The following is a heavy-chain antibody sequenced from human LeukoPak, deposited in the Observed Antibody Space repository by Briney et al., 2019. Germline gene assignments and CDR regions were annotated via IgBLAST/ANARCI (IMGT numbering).Heavy chain of an antibody. CDR2: IYYSGST. V-gene: IGHV4-59*01. Sequence: PSETLSLTCTVSDGSISSYYWSWIRQPPGKGLEWIGYIYYSGSTNYNPSLKSRVTISVHTSKNQFSLKLSSVTAADTAVYYCARPRYDSSGYYYGDWYFDLWGRGTLVTVSS. CDR1: DGSISSYY. J-gene: IGHJ2*01. D-gene: IGHD3-22*01. CDR3: ARPRYDSSGYYYGDWYFDL.